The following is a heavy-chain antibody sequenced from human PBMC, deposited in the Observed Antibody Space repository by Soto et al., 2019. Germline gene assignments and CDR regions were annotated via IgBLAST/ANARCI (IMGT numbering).Heavy chain of an antibody. CDR2: IYYSGST. CDR3: TKQKGDSRTYNGMDV. Sequence: SETLSLTCTVPGGSISSYCWSWIRQPPGKGLEWIGYIYYSGSTNYNPSLKSRVTISVDTSKNQFSLQLSSVTPEDTAVYFCTKQKGDSRTYNGMDVWGQGTTVTVSS. CDR1: GGSISSYC. J-gene: IGHJ6*02. V-gene: IGHV4-59*08. D-gene: IGHD2-21*02.